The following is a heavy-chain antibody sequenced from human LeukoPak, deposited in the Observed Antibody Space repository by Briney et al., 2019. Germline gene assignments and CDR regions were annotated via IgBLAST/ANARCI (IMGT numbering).Heavy chain of an antibody. D-gene: IGHD5-18*01. V-gene: IGHV3-23*01. CDR2: ISGSGGST. J-gene: IGHJ4*02. CDR3: AKEQQLWLLGYFDY. Sequence: GESLRLSCAASGFTFSNYAMTWVRQAPGKGLEWVSTISGSGGSTDYAESVKGRFTISRDNSKNTLYLQMNSLRAEDTAVYYCAKEQQLWLLGYFDYWGQGALVTVSS. CDR1: GFTFSNYA.